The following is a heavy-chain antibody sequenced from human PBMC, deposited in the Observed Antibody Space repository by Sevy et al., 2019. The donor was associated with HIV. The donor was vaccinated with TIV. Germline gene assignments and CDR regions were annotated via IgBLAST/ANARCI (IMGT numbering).Heavy chain of an antibody. D-gene: IGHD6-19*01. CDR3: AKVLARGVAVAGSAWGMDV. CDR1: GFTFSNYA. J-gene: IGHJ6*02. V-gene: IGHV3-23*01. Sequence: GGSLRLSCAASGFTFSNYAMNWVRQAPGKGLEWVSAISGSGSTTYDADSVKGRFTISRDKSQNRLYLQMNSLRAEDPAVYYCAKVLARGVAVAGSAWGMDVGGQETTVTVS. CDR2: ISGSGSTT.